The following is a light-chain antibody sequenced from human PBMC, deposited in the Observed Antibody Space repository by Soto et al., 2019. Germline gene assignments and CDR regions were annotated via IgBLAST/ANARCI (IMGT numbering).Light chain of an antibody. Sequence: EIGLTQSPATLSLSPGETATLSCRASQSVRNYLAWYQQKPGQAPRLLIYDASNRATGIPARFSGTGSETDFTLTISSLEPEDFAIYYCQQRSKMPLTFGHGTKVDLK. CDR2: DAS. CDR3: QQRSKMPLT. CDR1: QSVRNY. J-gene: IGKJ1*01. V-gene: IGKV3-11*01.